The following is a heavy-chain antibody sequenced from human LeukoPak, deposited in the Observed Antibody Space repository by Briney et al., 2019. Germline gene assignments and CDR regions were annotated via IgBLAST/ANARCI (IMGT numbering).Heavy chain of an antibody. CDR2: IIPIFGTA. V-gene: IGHV1-69*05. CDR1: GYTFTSYD. Sequence: GASVKVSCKASGYTFTSYDINWVRQAPGQGLEWMGGIIPIFGTANYAQKFQGRVTITTDESTSTAYMELSSLRSEDTAVYYCARAIPYYYYYYMDVWGKGTTVTVSS. J-gene: IGHJ6*03. D-gene: IGHD2-2*02. CDR3: ARAIPYYYYYYMDV.